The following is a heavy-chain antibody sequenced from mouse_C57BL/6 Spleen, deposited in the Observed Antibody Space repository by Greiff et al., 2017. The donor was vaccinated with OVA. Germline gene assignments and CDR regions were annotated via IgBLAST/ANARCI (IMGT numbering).Heavy chain of an antibody. Sequence: VQLQQPGAELVKPGASVKVSCKASGYTFTSYWMHWVKQRPGPGLEWIGRIHPSDSDTNYNQKLKGKATLTVDTSSSTAYMQLSSLTSEDSAVYYCASLYDCYYYWFAYWGQGTLVTVSA. D-gene: IGHD2-3*01. J-gene: IGHJ3*01. CDR2: IHPSDSDT. CDR1: GYTFTSYW. CDR3: ASLYDCYYYWFAY. V-gene: IGHV1-74*01.